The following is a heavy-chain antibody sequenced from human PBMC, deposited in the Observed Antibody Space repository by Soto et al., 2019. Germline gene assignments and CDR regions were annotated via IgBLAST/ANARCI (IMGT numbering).Heavy chain of an antibody. D-gene: IGHD6-13*01. Sequence: EVQLVESGGGLVKPGGSLRLSCAASGFTFSSYTMNWVRQAPGKGLEWVSSISSSSSYIYYTDSVQGRFTISRDNAKNSLYLQMNNLRDEDTAVYYCARKTAAGIDYWGQGTLVTVSS. CDR1: GFTFSSYT. J-gene: IGHJ4*02. V-gene: IGHV3-21*01. CDR3: ARKTAAGIDY. CDR2: ISSSSSYI.